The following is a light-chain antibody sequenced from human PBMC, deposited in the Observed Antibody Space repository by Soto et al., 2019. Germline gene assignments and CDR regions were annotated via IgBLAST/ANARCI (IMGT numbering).Light chain of an antibody. CDR2: DAS. J-gene: IGKJ1*01. V-gene: IGKV3-11*01. CDR3: QQRSNWPPWT. CDR1: QRVSARY. Sequence: IVLTQSPGTLSLSPGDRATLSCRASQRVSARYLAWYQQKPGQAPRLLIYDASNRATGIPARFSGSGSGTDFTLTISSLEPEDFAVYYCQQRSNWPPWTFGQGTKVDI.